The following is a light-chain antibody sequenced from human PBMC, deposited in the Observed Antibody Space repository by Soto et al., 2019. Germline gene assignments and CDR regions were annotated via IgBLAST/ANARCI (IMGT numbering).Light chain of an antibody. Sequence: EIVSTQSPGTLSLSPGERATLSCGASQSVTSNYLAWYQQKPGQAPRLLIFGASIRVTGIPDRFIGSGSGTHFTLTISRLEPEDFAVYYCQQYNNWPPITFGQGTRLEIK. CDR1: QSVTSNY. V-gene: IGKV3-20*01. J-gene: IGKJ5*01. CDR3: QQYNNWPPIT. CDR2: GAS.